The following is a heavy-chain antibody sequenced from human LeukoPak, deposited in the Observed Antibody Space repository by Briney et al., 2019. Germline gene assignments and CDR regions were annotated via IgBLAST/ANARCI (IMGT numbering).Heavy chain of an antibody. CDR3: ARGKDYYGDHIGFDY. V-gene: IGHV4-59*01. Sequence: SETLCLTCAVSGGSISSYYWCWIRPPPGKGLGWIGHIYYSGSTNYNPSLKGRVTISVDTSKNQFSLKLSCVTAADTAVYYCARGKDYYGDHIGFDYCGQGTLVTVSA. CDR1: GGSISSYY. D-gene: IGHD4-17*01. CDR2: IYYSGST. J-gene: IGHJ4*02.